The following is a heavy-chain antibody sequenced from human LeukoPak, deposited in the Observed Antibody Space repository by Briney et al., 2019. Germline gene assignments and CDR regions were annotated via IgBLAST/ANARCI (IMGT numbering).Heavy chain of an antibody. Sequence: SETLSLTCAVYGGSFSGYYWSWIRQPPGKGLEWIGEINHSGSTNYNPSLKSRVTISVDTSKNQFSLKLSSVTAADTAVYYCARGWRDYVWGSYRHYFDYWGQGTLVTVSS. CDR1: GGSFSGYY. V-gene: IGHV4-34*01. CDR3: ARGWRDYVWGSYRHYFDY. D-gene: IGHD3-16*02. CDR2: INHSGST. J-gene: IGHJ4*02.